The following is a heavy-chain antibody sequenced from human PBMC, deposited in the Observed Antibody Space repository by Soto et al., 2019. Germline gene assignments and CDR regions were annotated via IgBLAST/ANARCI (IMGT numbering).Heavy chain of an antibody. J-gene: IGHJ4*02. CDR1: GFTFSSYA. Sequence: QVQLVESGGCVVQPGRSLRLSCAASGFTFSSYAMHWVRQATGKGLEWVAVISYDGSNKYYADSVKGRFTISRDNSKNTLYLQMDSLRAEDTAVYYCARDKSSWYSTRFDYWGQGTLVTVSS. V-gene: IGHV3-30-3*01. CDR2: ISYDGSNK. CDR3: ARDKSSWYSTRFDY. D-gene: IGHD6-13*01.